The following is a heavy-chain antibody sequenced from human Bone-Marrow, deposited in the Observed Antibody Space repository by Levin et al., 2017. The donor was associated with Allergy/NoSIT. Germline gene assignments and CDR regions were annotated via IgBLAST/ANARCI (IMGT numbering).Heavy chain of an antibody. CDR1: GFSLSTSGVG. D-gene: IGHD2-15*01. V-gene: IGHV2-5*01. J-gene: IGHJ5*02. CDR3: AHVLSSPADIVAEGEKVNWFDP. Sequence: SGPTLVKPTQTLTLTCTFSGFSLSTSGVGVGWIRQPPGKALEWLALIYWNDDKRYSPSLKSRLTITKDTSKNQVVLTMTNMDPVDTATYYCAHVLSSPADIVAEGEKVNWFDPWGQGTLVTVSS. CDR2: IYWNDDK.